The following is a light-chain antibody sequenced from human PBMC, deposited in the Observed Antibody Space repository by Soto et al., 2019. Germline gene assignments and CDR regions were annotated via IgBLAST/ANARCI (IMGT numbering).Light chain of an antibody. CDR1: QSVSSSY. V-gene: IGKV3D-20*02. Sequence: EIVLTQSPGTLSLSPGERATLSCRASQSVSSSYLAWYQQKPGQAPRLLIYGASSRATGIPDRFSGSGSGTEFTLTISSLQSEDFAVYYCQQRSNWPITFGQGTRVEIK. J-gene: IGKJ5*01. CDR3: QQRSNWPIT. CDR2: GAS.